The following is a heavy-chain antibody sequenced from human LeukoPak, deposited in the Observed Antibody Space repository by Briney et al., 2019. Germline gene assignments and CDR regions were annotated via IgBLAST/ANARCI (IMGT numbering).Heavy chain of an antibody. CDR3: AEARYDFWSGYYSYYFDY. D-gene: IGHD3-3*01. Sequence: SETLSLTCAVYGGSFSGYYWSWIRQPPGKGLEWIGEINHSGSTNYNPSLKSRVTISVDTSKNQFSLKLSSVTAADTAAYYCAEARYDFWSGYYSYYFDYWGQGTLVTVSS. J-gene: IGHJ4*02. CDR2: INHSGST. CDR1: GGSFSGYY. V-gene: IGHV4-34*01.